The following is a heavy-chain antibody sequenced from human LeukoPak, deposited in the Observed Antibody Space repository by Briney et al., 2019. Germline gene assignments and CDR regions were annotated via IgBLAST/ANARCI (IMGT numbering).Heavy chain of an antibody. J-gene: IGHJ4*02. D-gene: IGHD2-2*02. Sequence: PGRSLRLSCAASGFTFSNYAIHWVRQAPGKGLEWLAVISSAGTNKYYADSVRGRFTISRDNSRNTLYLQMNSLRAEDTAVYYCARHGPSGIVVVPAAIENWGQGTLVTVSS. CDR3: ARHGPSGIVVVPAAIEN. CDR1: GFTFSNYA. V-gene: IGHV3-30-3*01. CDR2: ISSAGTNK.